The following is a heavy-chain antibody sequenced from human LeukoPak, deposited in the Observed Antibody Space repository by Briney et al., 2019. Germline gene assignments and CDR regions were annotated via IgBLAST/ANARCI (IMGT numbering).Heavy chain of an antibody. CDR3: ARGTARITIFGVVFDAFDI. Sequence: PSETLSLTCTVSGGSISSYYWSWIRQPAGKGLEWIGRIYTSGSTNYNPSLKSRVTMSVDTSKNQFSLKLSSVTAADTAVYYCARGTARITIFGVVFDAFDIWGQGTMVTVSS. D-gene: IGHD3-3*01. V-gene: IGHV4-4*07. CDR2: IYTSGST. CDR1: GGSISSYY. J-gene: IGHJ3*02.